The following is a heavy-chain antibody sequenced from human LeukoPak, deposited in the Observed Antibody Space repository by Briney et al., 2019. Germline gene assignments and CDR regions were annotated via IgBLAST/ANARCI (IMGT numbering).Heavy chain of an antibody. CDR2: IGTAGDT. J-gene: IGHJ3*02. D-gene: IGHD3-10*01. CDR3: ARGRMVREVAGYDAFDI. Sequence: GGSLRLSCAASGFTFSSYDMHWVRQATGKGLEWVSAIGTAGDTYYPGSVKGRFTISRENAKNSLYLQMNSLRAGDTAVYYCARGRMVREVAGYDAFDIWGQGTMVTVSS. CDR1: GFTFSSYD. V-gene: IGHV3-13*01.